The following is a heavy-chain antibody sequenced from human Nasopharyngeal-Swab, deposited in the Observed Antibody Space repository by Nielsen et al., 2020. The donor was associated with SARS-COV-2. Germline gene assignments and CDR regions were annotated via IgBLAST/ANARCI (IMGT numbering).Heavy chain of an antibody. J-gene: IGHJ6*02. V-gene: IGHV3-13*01. CDR3: ARAQGNWNDDYYYGMDV. D-gene: IGHD1-1*01. CDR1: GFTFSSYD. Sequence: GESLKISCAASGFTFSSYDMHWVRQATGKGLEWVSAIGTAGDTYYPGSVKGRFTISRENAKNSLYLQMNSLRAGDTAVYYCARAQGNWNDDYYYGMDVWGQGTTVTVSS. CDR2: IGTAGDT.